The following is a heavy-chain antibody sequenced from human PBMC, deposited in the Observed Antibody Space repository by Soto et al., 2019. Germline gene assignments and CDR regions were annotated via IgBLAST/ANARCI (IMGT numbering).Heavy chain of an antibody. CDR2: IYYSGST. CDR3: ARDPSIAARPSNNWFDP. V-gene: IGHV4-59*01. Sequence: SETLSLTCTVSGGSISSYYWSWIRQPPGKGLEWIGYIYYSGSTNYNPSLKSRVTISVDTSKNQFSLKLSSVTAADTAVYYCARDPSIAARPSNNWFDPWGQGTLVTVSS. J-gene: IGHJ5*02. CDR1: GGSISSYY. D-gene: IGHD6-6*01.